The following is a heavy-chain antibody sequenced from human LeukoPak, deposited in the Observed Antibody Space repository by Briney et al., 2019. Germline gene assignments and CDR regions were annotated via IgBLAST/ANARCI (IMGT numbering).Heavy chain of an antibody. CDR2: ISYDGSNK. D-gene: IGHD3-22*01. Sequence: GGSLRLSCAASGFTFSSYAMHWVRQAPGKGLGWVAVISYDGSNKYYADSVKGRFTISRDNSKNTLYLQMNSLRAEDTAVYYCARAIQYYYDSSGLRTDAFDIWGQGTMVTVSS. J-gene: IGHJ3*02. V-gene: IGHV3-30*04. CDR1: GFTFSSYA. CDR3: ARAIQYYYDSSGLRTDAFDI.